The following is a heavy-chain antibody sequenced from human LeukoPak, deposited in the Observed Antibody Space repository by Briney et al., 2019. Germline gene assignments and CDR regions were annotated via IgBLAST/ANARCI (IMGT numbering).Heavy chain of an antibody. CDR2: ISWNSGSI. D-gene: IGHD1-26*01. J-gene: IGHJ4*02. CDR1: GFTFDDYA. CDR3: ARDRYSGRLESDY. V-gene: IGHV3-9*01. Sequence: PGGSLRLSCAASGFTFDDYAMHWVRQAPGKGLEWVSGISWNSGSIGYADSVKGRFTISRDNAKNSLYLQMNSLRAEDTAVYYCARDRYSGRLESDYWGQGTLVTVSS.